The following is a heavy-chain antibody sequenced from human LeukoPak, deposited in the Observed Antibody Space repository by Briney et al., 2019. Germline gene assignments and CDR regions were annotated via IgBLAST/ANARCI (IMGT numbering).Heavy chain of an antibody. CDR3: ARQDPGDAFGI. V-gene: IGHV4-38-2*01. CDR1: GYSISSVYY. J-gene: IGHJ3*02. CDR2: IYHSGRP. Sequence: SETLSLTCAVSGYSISSVYYWGWIRQPPGKGLEWVGSIYHSGRPQSNPSPKSPDTISVDTSKNQFSLKLSSVTAADTDVYNCARQDPGDAFGIWGQGTMVTVSS.